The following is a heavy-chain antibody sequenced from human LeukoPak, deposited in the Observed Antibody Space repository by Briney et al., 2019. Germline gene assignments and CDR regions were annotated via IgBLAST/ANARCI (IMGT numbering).Heavy chain of an antibody. CDR1: GYPFTSYG. Sequence: GASVKVSCKTSGYPFTSYGIMWVRQAPGQGLEWMGRIIPILGIANYAQKFQGRVTITADKSTSTAYMELSSLRSEDTAVYYCARSSIAARSFDYWGQGTLVTVSS. J-gene: IGHJ4*02. D-gene: IGHD6-6*01. CDR3: ARSSIAARSFDY. V-gene: IGHV1-69*04. CDR2: IIPILGIA.